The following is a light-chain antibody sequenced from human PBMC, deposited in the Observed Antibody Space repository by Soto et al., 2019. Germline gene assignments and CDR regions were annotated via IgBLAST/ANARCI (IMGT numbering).Light chain of an antibody. CDR2: GAS. CDR1: QSVSSNY. Sequence: EIVLTQSPGTLSLSPGDRATLSCRASQSVSSNYLAWYQQKPGQAPRLLIYGASSRATGIPDRFSGSGSGTDFTLTISRLEPEDFAVYYCQRYGTSLPLTFVGGTKV. CDR3: QRYGTSLPLT. J-gene: IGKJ4*01. V-gene: IGKV3-20*01.